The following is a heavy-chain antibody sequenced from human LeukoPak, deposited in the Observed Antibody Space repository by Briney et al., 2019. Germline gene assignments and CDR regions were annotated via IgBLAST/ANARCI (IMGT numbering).Heavy chain of an antibody. CDR3: ARGTGGM. CDR1: GFTFSSYE. V-gene: IGHV3-48*03. Sequence: PGGSLRLSCAASGFTFSSYEMNWVRQAPGKGLEWVSYTSNSGRTMFYADSVKGRFTISRDNAKNSLYLQLNSLRAEDTAVYYCARGTGGMWGQGTMVTVSS. D-gene: IGHD3-16*01. CDR2: TSNSGRTM. J-gene: IGHJ3*01.